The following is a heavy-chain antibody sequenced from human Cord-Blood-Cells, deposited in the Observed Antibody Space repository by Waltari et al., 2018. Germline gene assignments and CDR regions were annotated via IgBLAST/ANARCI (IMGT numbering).Heavy chain of an antibody. CDR1: GFTFRSYA. D-gene: IGHD3-16*01. CDR2: ISYDGSNK. V-gene: IGHV3-30*04. CDR3: ARDAEGALGPLDY. J-gene: IGHJ4*02. Sequence: QVQLVESGGGVVQPGRSLRLSCAASGFTFRSYAMHWVRQAPGKGLEWVAVISYDGSNKYYADSVKGRFTISRDNSKNTLYLQMNSLRAEDTAVYYCARDAEGALGPLDYWGQGTLVTVSS.